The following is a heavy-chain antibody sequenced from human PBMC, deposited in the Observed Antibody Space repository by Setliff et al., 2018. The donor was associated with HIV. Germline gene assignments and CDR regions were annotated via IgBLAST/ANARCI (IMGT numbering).Heavy chain of an antibody. J-gene: IGHJ3*02. CDR3: TRSHSTRDAFDI. CDR2: ISSSSSYI. CDR1: GFTFSSYS. D-gene: IGHD2-2*01. V-gene: IGHV3-21*01. Sequence: PGGSLRLSCAASGFTFSSYSMNWVRQAPGKGLEWVSSISSSSSYIYYADSVKGRFTISRDNAKNSLYLQMNSLRAEDTAVYYCTRSHSTRDAFDIWGQGTMVTV.